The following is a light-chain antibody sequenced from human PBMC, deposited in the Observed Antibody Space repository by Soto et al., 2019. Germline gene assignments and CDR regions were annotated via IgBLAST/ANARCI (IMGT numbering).Light chain of an antibody. CDR1: QTISSW. CDR2: KAS. Sequence: IRMSQSPSTLSGSVGDRVTITCRASQTISSWLAWYQQKPGKAPKLLIYKASTLKSGVPSRFSGSGSGTEFTLTISSLQPDDFATYYCQHYNSYSEAFAQGTKV. V-gene: IGKV1-5*03. CDR3: QHYNSYSEA. J-gene: IGKJ1*01.